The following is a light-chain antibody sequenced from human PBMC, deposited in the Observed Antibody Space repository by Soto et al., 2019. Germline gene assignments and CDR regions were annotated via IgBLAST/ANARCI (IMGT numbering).Light chain of an antibody. CDR1: SSDIGACHY. V-gene: IGLV2-14*01. Sequence: QSALTQAASVSGSPGQSITISCTGTSSDIGACHYVSWYQQRPGKAPKLMIYAVNNRPSGISNRFSGSKSGNTASLTISGLQAEDEAVYYCNSYTNSDTVVFGGGTQLTVL. J-gene: IGLJ2*01. CDR2: AVN. CDR3: NSYTNSDTVV.